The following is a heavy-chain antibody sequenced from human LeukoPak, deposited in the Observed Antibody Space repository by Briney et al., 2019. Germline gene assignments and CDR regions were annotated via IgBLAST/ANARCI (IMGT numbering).Heavy chain of an antibody. CDR2: ISAYNGNT. CDR3: ARAPNSIFGVVIFDY. J-gene: IGHJ4*02. V-gene: IGHV1-18*01. D-gene: IGHD3-3*01. CDR1: GYTFTSYG. Sequence: EASVKVSCKASGYTFTSYGISWVRQAPGQGLEWMGWISAYNGNTNYAQKLQGRVTMTTDTSTSTAYMELRSLRSDDTAVYYCARAPNSIFGVVIFDYWGQGTLVTVSS.